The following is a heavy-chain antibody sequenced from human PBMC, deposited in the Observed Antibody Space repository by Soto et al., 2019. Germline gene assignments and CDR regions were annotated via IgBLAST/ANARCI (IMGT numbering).Heavy chain of an antibody. CDR3: ARDARIAAAGTIYYYYGMDV. CDR2: INSDGSST. CDR1: GFTFSSYW. V-gene: IGHV3-74*01. J-gene: IGHJ6*02. D-gene: IGHD6-13*01. Sequence: GESLKISCAASGFTFSSYWMHWVRQAPGKGLVWVPRINSDGSSTSYADSVKGRFTISRDNAKNTLYLQMNSLRAEDTAVYYCARDARIAAAGTIYYYYGMDVWGQGTTVTVSS.